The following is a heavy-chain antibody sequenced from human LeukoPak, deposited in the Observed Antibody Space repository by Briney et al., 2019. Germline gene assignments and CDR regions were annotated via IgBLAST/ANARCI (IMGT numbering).Heavy chain of an antibody. CDR2: VYYSESA. CDR3: ARHGNTWFGEYRRPYKWFDF. Sequence: SETLSLTCTVTGDSVGRDYWSWIRLPPGRGLEWIGYVYYSESATYSPSLRSRVTISLDTSRNQFFLDLTSVTAADTAVYYCARHGNTWFGEYRRPYKWFDFWGQGTLVTVSS. CDR1: GDSVGRDY. D-gene: IGHD3-10*01. J-gene: IGHJ5*01. V-gene: IGHV4-59*08.